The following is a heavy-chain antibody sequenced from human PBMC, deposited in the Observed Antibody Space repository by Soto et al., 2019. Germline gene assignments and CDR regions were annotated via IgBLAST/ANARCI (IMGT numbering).Heavy chain of an antibody. Sequence: GGSLRLSCAASGLIFSKYWMHWIRQAPGKGLVWVARINGDGSSTAYADSVKGRFTISRDNAKNTLYLQMNSLRAEDTAVYYCVSTSVTTFDHCGQVCLVTVSS. D-gene: IGHD4-17*01. V-gene: IGHV3-74*01. CDR3: VSTSVTTFDH. CDR2: INGDGSST. J-gene: IGHJ4*02. CDR1: GLIFSKYW.